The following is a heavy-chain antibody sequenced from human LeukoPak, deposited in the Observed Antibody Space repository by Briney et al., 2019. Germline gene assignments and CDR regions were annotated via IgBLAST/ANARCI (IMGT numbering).Heavy chain of an antibody. D-gene: IGHD3-22*01. V-gene: IGHV1-2*02. CDR3: ARDRRNYYDSSGYYSYNWFDP. Sequence: ASVKVSCKASGYTFTGYYMHWVRQAPGQGLEWMGWINPNSGGTNYAQKFQGRVTMTRDTSISTAYMELSSLRSEDTAVYYCARDRRNYYDSSGYYSYNWFDPWGQGTLVTVSS. J-gene: IGHJ5*02. CDR2: INPNSGGT. CDR1: GYTFTGYY.